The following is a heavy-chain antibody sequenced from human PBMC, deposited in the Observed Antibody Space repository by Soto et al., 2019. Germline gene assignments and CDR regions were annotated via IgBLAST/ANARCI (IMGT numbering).Heavy chain of an antibody. V-gene: IGHV3-30*14. J-gene: IGHJ6*02. CDR3: ARDRGRAGMDV. CDR1: GFTFNYYD. CDR2: ISFDGATK. Sequence: QVHLVESGGGVVQPGRSLRLSCAASGFTFNYYDIHWVRQAPGKGLEWLAVISFDGATKNYGDSVNGRSTISRDSSKGALLVSYLRSEDTGIYFCARDRGRAGMDVWGQGTTVVVSS. D-gene: IGHD1-26*01.